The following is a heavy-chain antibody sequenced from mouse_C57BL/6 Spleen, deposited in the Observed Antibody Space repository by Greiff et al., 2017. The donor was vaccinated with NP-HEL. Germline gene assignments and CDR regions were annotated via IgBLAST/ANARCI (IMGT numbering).Heavy chain of an antibody. D-gene: IGHD1-1*01. CDR1: GFSLTSYG. Sequence: VQLVESGPGLVAPSQSLSLTCTVSGFSLTSYGVSWVRQPPGKGLDWLGVIWGDGSPHYHSALISRQSMSKDNSKSQVFLKLNSLPTDDTATYYCAKGRDGSSFFAYWGKGTLVTVSA. CDR2: IWGDGSP. CDR3: AKGRDGSSFFAY. V-gene: IGHV2-3*01. J-gene: IGHJ3*01.